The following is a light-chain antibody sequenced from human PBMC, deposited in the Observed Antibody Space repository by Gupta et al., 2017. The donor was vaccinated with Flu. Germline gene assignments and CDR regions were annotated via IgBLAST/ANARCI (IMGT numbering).Light chain of an antibody. V-gene: IGKV3-20*01. CDR1: QSVSKTY. CDR2: GAT. J-gene: IGKJ1*01. Sequence: EILLTQSPGTLSLSPGERATLSCRASQSVSKTYLAWLQQKPGQAPRLLIHGATSRATGIPDRFSGSGCGADFTLTVSRLEPEDFAVYYCQQYGTTPWTFGQGTKVEIK. CDR3: QQYGTTPWT.